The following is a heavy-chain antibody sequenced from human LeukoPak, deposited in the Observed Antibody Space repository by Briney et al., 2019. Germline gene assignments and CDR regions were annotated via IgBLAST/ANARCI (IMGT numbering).Heavy chain of an antibody. V-gene: IGHV3-23*01. CDR1: GFTFSSYA. J-gene: IGHJ4*02. Sequence: GGSLRLSCAASGFTFSSYAMSWVRQAPGKGLEWVSAISGSGGSTYYADSVKGRFTISRDNSKNSLYLQMNSLRAEDTAVYYCARESTHYDYVWGSYRRGYFDYWGQGTLVTVSS. CDR2: ISGSGGST. CDR3: ARESTHYDYVWGSYRRGYFDY. D-gene: IGHD3-16*02.